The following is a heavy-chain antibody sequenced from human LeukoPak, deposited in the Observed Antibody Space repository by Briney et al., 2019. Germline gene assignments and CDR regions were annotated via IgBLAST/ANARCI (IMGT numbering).Heavy chain of an antibody. CDR3: AKDPRLTDYDFWSGPDDYYGMDV. V-gene: IGHV3-23*01. Sequence: PGGSLRLSCAASGFTFSSYAMSWVRQAPGKGLEWVSAISGSGGSTYYADSVKGRFTISRDNSKNTLYLQMNSLRAEATAVYYCAKDPRLTDYDFWSGPDDYYGMDVWGQGTTVTVSS. CDR1: GFTFSSYA. D-gene: IGHD3-3*01. CDR2: ISGSGGST. J-gene: IGHJ6*02.